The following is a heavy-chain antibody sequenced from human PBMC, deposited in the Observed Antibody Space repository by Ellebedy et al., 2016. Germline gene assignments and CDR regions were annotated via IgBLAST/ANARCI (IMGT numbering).Heavy chain of an antibody. CDR1: GFTFSSYS. CDR2: ISSSSSTI. Sequence: GESLKISXAASGFTFSSYSMNWVRQAPGKGLEWVSYISSSSSTIYYADSVKGRFTISRDNSKNTLYLQMNSLRAEDTAVYYCAGDSSGYDYWGQGTLVTVSS. CDR3: AGDSSGYDY. J-gene: IGHJ4*02. V-gene: IGHV3-48*01. D-gene: IGHD3-22*01.